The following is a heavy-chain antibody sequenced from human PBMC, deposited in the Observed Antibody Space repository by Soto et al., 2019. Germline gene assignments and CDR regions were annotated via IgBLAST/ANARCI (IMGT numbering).Heavy chain of an antibody. CDR1: GFTFRNVW. J-gene: IGHJ3*01. CDR2: IKNVKDGATS. V-gene: IGHV3-15*01. CDR3: AYCKPFDAFEL. Sequence: EAQLVESGGGLVKPGESLRLSCAASGFTFRNVWMTWIRQAPGKGLEWVGRIKNVKDGATSQYAAAVEGRVIISRDDSKNSLFLQMNSMRNEDTAVYFCAYCKPFDAFELWGQGRMVTVSS. D-gene: IGHD2-8*02.